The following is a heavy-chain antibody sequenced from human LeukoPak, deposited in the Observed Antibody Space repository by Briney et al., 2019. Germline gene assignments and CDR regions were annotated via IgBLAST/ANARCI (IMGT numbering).Heavy chain of an antibody. D-gene: IGHD1-26*01. CDR2: INPNSGGT. CDR1: GYTFTGYY. J-gene: IGHJ4*02. V-gene: IGHV1-2*02. CDR3: ARANVGATRMGFY. Sequence: ASVKVSYKASGYTFTGYYMHWVRQAPGQGLEWMGWINPNSGGTNYAQKFRGRVTMTRDTSISTAYMELSRLRSDDTAVYYCARANVGATRMGFYWGQGTLVTVSS.